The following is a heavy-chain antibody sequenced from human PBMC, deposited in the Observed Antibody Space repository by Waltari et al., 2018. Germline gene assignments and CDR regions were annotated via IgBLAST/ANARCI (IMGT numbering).Heavy chain of an antibody. V-gene: IGHV4-38-2*02. CDR1: GYSISSGYY. Sequence: QVQLQESGPGLVKPSETLSLTCTVSGYSISSGYYWGWLRPPPGKGLEWIGSIYHSGSTYYNPSLKSRVTISVDTSKNQFSLKLSSVTAADTAVYYCARDLKGATTEDYWGQGTLVTVSS. CDR3: ARDLKGATTEDY. J-gene: IGHJ4*02. D-gene: IGHD1-26*01. CDR2: IYHSGST.